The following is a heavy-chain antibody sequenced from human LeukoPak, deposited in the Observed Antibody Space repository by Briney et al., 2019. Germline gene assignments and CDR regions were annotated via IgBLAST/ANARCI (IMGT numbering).Heavy chain of an antibody. CDR3: GRLTASGSTASGLNYFDS. D-gene: IGHD1-7*01. CDR1: GFTFSNYW. V-gene: IGHV3-7*01. J-gene: IGHJ4*02. CDR2: IKRDGSEQ. Sequence: GGSLRLSCAASGFTFSNYWMSWVRQAPGKGLEWVANIKRDGSEQFYVDSVKGRFTISRDNAKNSLYLQLNSLRAEDTAVYYCGRLTASGSTASGLNYFDSWGQGTLVTVSS.